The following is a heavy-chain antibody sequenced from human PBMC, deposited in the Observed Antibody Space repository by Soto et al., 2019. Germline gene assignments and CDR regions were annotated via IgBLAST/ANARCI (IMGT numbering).Heavy chain of an antibody. J-gene: IGHJ4*02. D-gene: IGHD4-17*01. CDR2: MYYSGRP. CDR3: ARGNYGDPYYFDY. V-gene: IGHV4-31*03. CDR1: GGSLNSGGYY. Sequence: QVQLQESGPGLVKPSQTLSLTCSVSGGSLNSGGYYWSWSRQRPGKGPDWIGYMYYSGRPYYNPSLRSRLTMSVDTSKNHFSLKLSSETAADTAVYYCARGNYGDPYYFDYWGQGILVTVSS.